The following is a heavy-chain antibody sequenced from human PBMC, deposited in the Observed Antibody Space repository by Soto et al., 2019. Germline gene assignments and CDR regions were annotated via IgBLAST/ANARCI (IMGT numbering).Heavy chain of an antibody. CDR3: ARDNYGGNSRFDY. J-gene: IGHJ4*02. V-gene: IGHV3-33*01. Sequence: HVQLVESGGGVVQPGRSLRLSCAASGFTFSNYGMHWVRQAPGKGLEWVAVIWYGGSDKYYANSVKGRFTISRDNSKNTLYLQMNSLRAEDTAVYYCARDNYGGNSRFDYWGQGTLVTVSS. CDR1: GFTFSNYG. CDR2: IWYGGSDK. D-gene: IGHD4-17*01.